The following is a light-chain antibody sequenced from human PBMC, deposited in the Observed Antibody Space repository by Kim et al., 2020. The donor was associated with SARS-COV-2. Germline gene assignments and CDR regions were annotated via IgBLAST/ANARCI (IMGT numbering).Light chain of an antibody. CDR3: IQALQTPSYT. J-gene: IGKJ2*01. CDR2: LGS. CDR1: QSLLHSNGYNY. Sequence: DIVMTQSPLSLPVTPGEPASISCRSSQSLLHSNGYNYLDWYLQKPGQSPQLLIYLGSNRASGVPDRFSGSGSGTDFTLKISRVEAEDVGVYYCIQALQTPSYTFGQGTKLEI. V-gene: IGKV2-28*01.